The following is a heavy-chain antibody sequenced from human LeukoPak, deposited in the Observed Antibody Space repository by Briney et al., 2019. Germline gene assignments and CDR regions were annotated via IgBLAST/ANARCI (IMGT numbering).Heavy chain of an antibody. D-gene: IGHD3-22*01. V-gene: IGHV3-23*01. CDR3: AKDLSSGYYDAFDI. J-gene: IGHJ3*02. CDR1: GFTFSSYA. CDR2: ISGSGGST. Sequence: PGGSLRLSCAASGFTFSSYAMRWVRQAPGKGLEWVSVISGSGGSTNYADSVKGRFTISRDNSNNTLYLQMNSLRAEDTAVYYCAKDLSSGYYDAFDIWGQGTMVTVSS.